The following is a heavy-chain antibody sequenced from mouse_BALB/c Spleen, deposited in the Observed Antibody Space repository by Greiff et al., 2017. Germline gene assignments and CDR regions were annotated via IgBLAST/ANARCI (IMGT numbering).Heavy chain of an antibody. CDR3: ATGSAWFAY. Sequence: EVMLVESGGGLVKPGGSLKLSCAASGFTFSSYAMSWVRQSPEKRLEWVAEISSGGSYTYYPDTVTGRFTISRDNAKNTLYLEMSSLRSEDTAMYYCATGSAWFAYWGQGTLVTVSA. CDR1: GFTFSSYA. D-gene: IGHD4-1*01. CDR2: ISSGGSYT. V-gene: IGHV5-9-4*01. J-gene: IGHJ3*01.